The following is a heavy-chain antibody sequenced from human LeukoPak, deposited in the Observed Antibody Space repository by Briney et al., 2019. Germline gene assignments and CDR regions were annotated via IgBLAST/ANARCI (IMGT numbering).Heavy chain of an antibody. D-gene: IGHD4-17*01. V-gene: IGHV3-64*01. CDR2: ISNNGGST. Sequence: PGGSLRLSCAVSRFTVSIYSMAWVRQRPGKGLEYVSSISNNGGSTHYGNSVKGRFNISRDNSKNTLYLQMGSLRAEDMAVYYCAREGAINDYGDHRPFDFWGQGTLVAVSS. J-gene: IGHJ4*02. CDR3: AREGAINDYGDHRPFDF. CDR1: RFTVSIYS.